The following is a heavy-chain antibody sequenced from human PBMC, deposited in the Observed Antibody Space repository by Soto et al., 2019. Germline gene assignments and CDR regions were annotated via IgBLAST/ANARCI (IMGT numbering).Heavy chain of an antibody. D-gene: IGHD4-17*01. J-gene: IGHJ4*02. CDR3: ARGMTTVTTFDY. CDR2: IYHSGST. Sequence: QLQLQESGSGLVKPSQTLSLTCAVSGGSISSGGYSCNWIRQQPGKGLEWIGYIYHSGSTYYNPSLKSRVTISVDRSKNQFSPKLSSVTAADTAVYYCARGMTTVTTFDYWGQGTLVTVSS. CDR1: GGSISSGGYS. V-gene: IGHV4-30-2*01.